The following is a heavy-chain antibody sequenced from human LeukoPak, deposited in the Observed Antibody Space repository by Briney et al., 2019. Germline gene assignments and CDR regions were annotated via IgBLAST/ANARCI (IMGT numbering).Heavy chain of an antibody. Sequence: GGSLRLSCAASGFTFSSYSMNWVRQAPGKGLEWVSSISSSSSYIYYAESVKGRFTISRDNAKNSLYLQMNSLRAEDTAVYYCARDRRFWTFDYWGQGTLVTVSS. CDR1: GFTFSSYS. CDR3: ARDRRFWTFDY. D-gene: IGHD3/OR15-3a*01. J-gene: IGHJ4*02. CDR2: ISSSSSYI. V-gene: IGHV3-21*01.